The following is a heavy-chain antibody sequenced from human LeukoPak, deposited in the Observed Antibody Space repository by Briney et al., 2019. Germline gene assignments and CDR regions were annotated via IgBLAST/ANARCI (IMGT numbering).Heavy chain of an antibody. CDR3: ARDRLGKHAFDI. D-gene: IGHD7-27*01. V-gene: IGHV1-69*05. J-gene: IGHJ3*02. CDR2: IIPIFGTA. CDR1: GYTFTGYY. Sequence: SVKVSCKASGYTFTGYYMHWVRQAPGQGLEWMGGIIPIFGTANYAQKFQGRVTITTDESTSTAYMELSSLRSEDTAVYYCARDRLGKHAFDIWGQGTMVTVSS.